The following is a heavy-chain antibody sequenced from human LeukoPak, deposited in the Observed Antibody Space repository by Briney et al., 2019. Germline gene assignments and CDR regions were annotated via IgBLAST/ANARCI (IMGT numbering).Heavy chain of an antibody. CDR2: IYWDDDK. J-gene: IGHJ4*02. CDR3: AHRDSFGELLY. V-gene: IGHV2-5*02. CDR1: GCSLGTSGVG. Sequence: GPTLVKPTQTLSLSFTFAGCSLGTSGVGLGWPRQPPGKALEWLALIYWDDDKRYSPSLKSRLTITKDTSKNQVVLTMTNMDPVDTATYYCAHRDSFGELLYWGQGTLVTVSS. D-gene: IGHD3-10*01.